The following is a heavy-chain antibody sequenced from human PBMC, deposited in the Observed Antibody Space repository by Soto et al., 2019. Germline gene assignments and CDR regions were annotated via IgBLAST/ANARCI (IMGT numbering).Heavy chain of an antibody. J-gene: IGHJ4*02. CDR2: IVVGSGNT. Sequence: SVKVSCKASGFTFTSSAVQWVRQARGQRLEWIGWIVVGSGNTNYAQKFQERVTITRDMSTSTAYMELSSLRSEDTAVYYCAAGTLFLGDLSLPAYRGQGTLVTVSS. D-gene: IGHD3-16*02. CDR1: GFTFTSSA. CDR3: AAGTLFLGDLSLPAY. V-gene: IGHV1-58*01.